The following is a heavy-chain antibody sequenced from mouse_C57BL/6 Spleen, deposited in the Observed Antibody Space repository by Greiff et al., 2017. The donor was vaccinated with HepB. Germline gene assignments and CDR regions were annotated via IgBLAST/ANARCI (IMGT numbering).Heavy chain of an antibody. CDR2: IHPNSGSI. CDR3: AGYRLYYYAMDY. D-gene: IGHD1-2*01. Sequence: QVQLQQPGAELVKPGASVKLSCKASGYTFTSYWMHWVKQRPGQGLEWIGMIHPNSGSINYNEKFKSKATLTVDKSSSTAYMQLSSLTSEDSAVYYCAGYRLYYYAMDYWGQGTSVTVSS. CDR1: GYTFTSYW. J-gene: IGHJ4*01. V-gene: IGHV1-64*01.